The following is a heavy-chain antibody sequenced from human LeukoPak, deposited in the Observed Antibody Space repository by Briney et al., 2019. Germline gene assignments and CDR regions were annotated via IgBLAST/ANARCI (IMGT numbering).Heavy chain of an antibody. D-gene: IGHD1-26*01. CDR2: ISFDATKE. V-gene: IGHV3-30*17. CDR3: ARFKVGSNATQKNAFDV. Sequence: GGSLRLSHAASGFTFSNYAMHWVRQAPRKGLEWVAVISFDATKEYFGKSVKGRFTISRDNSKSTLFLQMHSLRVEDTALYFCARFKVGSNATQKNAFDVWGRGTVVTVSS. J-gene: IGHJ3*01. CDR1: GFTFSNYA.